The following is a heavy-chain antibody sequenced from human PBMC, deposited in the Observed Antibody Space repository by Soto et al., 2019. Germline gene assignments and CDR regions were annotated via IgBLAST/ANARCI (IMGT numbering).Heavy chain of an antibody. Sequence: QVTLKESGPVLVKPTETLTLTCTFSGFSLNSGRGGVSWFRQPPGKALEWLAHIFSDDGKSYSTSLRSRLTISKDTSKSLVVLTMTNMDPMDTATYYCARRYSKYGVFYWFDPWGQGTLVTVSS. CDR1: GFSLNSGRGG. V-gene: IGHV2-26*01. CDR2: IFSDDGK. CDR3: ARRYSKYGVFYWFDP. D-gene: IGHD4-4*01. J-gene: IGHJ5*02.